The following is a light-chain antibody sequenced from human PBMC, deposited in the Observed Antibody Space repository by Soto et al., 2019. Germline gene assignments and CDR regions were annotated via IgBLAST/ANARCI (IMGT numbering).Light chain of an antibody. Sequence: IVMTQSPLSLPVTPGEPASISCRSSQSLLHSNGYNYLDWYLQKPGQSPQLLIYLGSNRASGVPDRFSGSGSGTDFTLNISRVEDEDVGVYYCMHALKTPPLTFGGGTKVEIK. CDR1: QSLLHSNGYNY. CDR3: MHALKTPPLT. CDR2: LGS. J-gene: IGKJ4*01. V-gene: IGKV2-28*01.